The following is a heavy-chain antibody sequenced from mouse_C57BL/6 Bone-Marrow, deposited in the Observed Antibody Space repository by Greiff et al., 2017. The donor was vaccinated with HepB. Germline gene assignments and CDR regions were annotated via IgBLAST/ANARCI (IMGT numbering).Heavy chain of an antibody. CDR2: IYPGSGST. CDR1: GYTFTSSW. Sequence: QVQLQQPGAELVKPGSSVKMSCKASGYTFTSSWITWVRQRPGQGLEWIGDIYPGSGSTNYNEKFKSKATLTVDTSSSTAYMQLSSLTSEDSAVYYCERLGYSYDAMDYWGQGTTVTVSS. V-gene: IGHV1-55*01. J-gene: IGHJ4*01. CDR3: ERLGYSYDAMDY. D-gene: IGHD4-1*01.